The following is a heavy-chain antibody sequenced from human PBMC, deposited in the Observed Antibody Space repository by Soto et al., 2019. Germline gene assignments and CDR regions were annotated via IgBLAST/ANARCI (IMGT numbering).Heavy chain of an antibody. D-gene: IGHD2-2*03. CDR3: ARASYLDPAFDI. V-gene: IGHV1-8*01. CDR1: GYTFTSYD. J-gene: IGHJ3*02. Sequence: QVQLVQSGAEVKRPGASVKVSCKASGYTFTSYDFNWVRQAPGQGLEGMGWVNPNSGNTDYAQKFQGRVTMTRNTSIRTAYMELSSLRSEDTAVYYCARASYLDPAFDIWGQGTMVTVSS. CDR2: VNPNSGNT.